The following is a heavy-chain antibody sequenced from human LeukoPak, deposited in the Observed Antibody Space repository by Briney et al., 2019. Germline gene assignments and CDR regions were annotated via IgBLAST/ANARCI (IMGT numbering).Heavy chain of an antibody. J-gene: IGHJ1*01. D-gene: IGHD6-19*01. V-gene: IGHV3-30*03. CDR1: GFTFSSYE. Sequence: PGGSLRLSCAASGFTFSSYEMTWVRQAPGKGLEWVAVTSYDGSDKYYADSVKGRFTISRDNSKNTLSLQMNSLRPEDTAVYYCASLGGSGWYGYFQHWGQGTLVTVSS. CDR3: ASLGGSGWYGYFQH. CDR2: TSYDGSDK.